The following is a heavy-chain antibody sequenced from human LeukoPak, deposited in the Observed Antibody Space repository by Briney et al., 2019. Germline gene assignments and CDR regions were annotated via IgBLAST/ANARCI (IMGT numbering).Heavy chain of an antibody. CDR2: IYTSGST. Sequence: SETLSLTCTVSGGSISSGSYYWSWIRQPAGKGLERIGRIYTSGSTNYNPSLKSRVTISVDTSKNQFSLKLSSVTAADTAVYYCARDYVDYSDWFDPWGQGTLVTVSS. J-gene: IGHJ5*02. D-gene: IGHD4-17*01. V-gene: IGHV4-61*02. CDR1: GGSISSGSYY. CDR3: ARDYVDYSDWFDP.